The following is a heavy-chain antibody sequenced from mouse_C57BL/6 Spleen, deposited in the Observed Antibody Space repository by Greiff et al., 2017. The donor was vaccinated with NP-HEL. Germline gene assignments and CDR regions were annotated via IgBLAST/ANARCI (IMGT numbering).Heavy chain of an antibody. Sequence: EVKVEESGGGLVKPGGSLKLSCAASGFTFSSYAMSWVRQTPEKRLEWVATISDGGSYTYYPDNVKGRFTISRDNAKNNLYLQMSHLKSEDTAMFYCARVQYDYGPFAYWGQGTLVTVSA. CDR2: ISDGGSYT. V-gene: IGHV5-4*03. J-gene: IGHJ3*01. CDR1: GFTFSSYA. D-gene: IGHD2-4*01. CDR3: ARVQYDYGPFAY.